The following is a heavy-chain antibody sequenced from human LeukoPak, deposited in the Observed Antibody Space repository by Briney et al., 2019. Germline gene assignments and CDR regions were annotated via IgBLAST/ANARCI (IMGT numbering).Heavy chain of an antibody. D-gene: IGHD3-10*01. Sequence: GGSLRLSCAASGFTFSSYSMNWVRQAPGKGLEWVSGLNWNGDITRYADSVKGRFTISRDNAKNSVYLQMDRLSAEDTAFYYCARGYGAGNYRRPFYGMDVWGQGTTVTVSS. CDR1: GFTFSSYS. J-gene: IGHJ6*02. CDR3: ARGYGAGNYRRPFYGMDV. V-gene: IGHV3-20*04. CDR2: LNWNGDIT.